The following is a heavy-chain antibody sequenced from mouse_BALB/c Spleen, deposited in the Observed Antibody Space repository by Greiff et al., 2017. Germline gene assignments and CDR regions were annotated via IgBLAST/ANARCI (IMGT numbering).Heavy chain of an antibody. CDR3: ARSYGYSSMDY. Sequence: QVQLQQSGAELVRPGVSVKISCKGSGYTFTDYAMHWVKQSHAKSLEWIGVISTYYGDASYNQKFKGKATMTVDKSSSTAYMELARLTSEDSAIYYCARSYGYSSMDYWGQGTSVTVSS. D-gene: IGHD1-1*02. CDR1: GYTFTDYA. CDR2: ISTYYGDA. J-gene: IGHJ4*01. V-gene: IGHV1S137*01.